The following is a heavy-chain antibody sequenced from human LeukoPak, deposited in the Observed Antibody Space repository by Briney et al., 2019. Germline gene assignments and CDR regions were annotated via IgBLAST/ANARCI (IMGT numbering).Heavy chain of an antibody. CDR3: ARRGILTGYYTSGAFDI. V-gene: IGHV4-59*12. J-gene: IGHJ3*02. D-gene: IGHD3-9*01. CDR2: IYYSGRT. CDR1: GGSISSYY. Sequence: SETLSLTCTVSGGSISSYYWSWIRQPPGRGLEWIGYIYYSGRTNYNPSLKSRVTISGDTSKNQFSLKLSSVTAADTAVYYCARRGILTGYYTSGAFDIWGQGTMVTVSS.